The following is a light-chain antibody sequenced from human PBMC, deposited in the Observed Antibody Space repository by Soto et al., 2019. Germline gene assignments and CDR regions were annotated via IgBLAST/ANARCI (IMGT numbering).Light chain of an antibody. J-gene: IGLJ2*01. Sequence: SYELTQPPSVSVSPGQTASITCSGDKLGDKYACWYQQQPGQSPVLVIYQDSKRRSGIPERFSGSNSGNTATLTISGTQAMDEADYYCQAWDSSTVVFGGGTKLTVL. CDR3: QAWDSSTVV. CDR2: QDS. V-gene: IGLV3-1*01. CDR1: KLGDKY.